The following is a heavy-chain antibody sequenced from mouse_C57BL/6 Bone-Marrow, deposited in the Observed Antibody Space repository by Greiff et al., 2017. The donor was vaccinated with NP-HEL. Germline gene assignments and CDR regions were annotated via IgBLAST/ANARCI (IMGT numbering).Heavy chain of an antibody. Sequence: EVQLQQSGAELVRPGASVKLSCTASGFNIKDVYMHWVKQRPEQGLEWIGWIDPENGDTESASKFQGKATITADTSSNTAYLQLSSLTSEDTAVYYCTTDKGDYWGQGTTLTGSA. CDR1: GFNIKDVY. CDR3: TTDKGDY. J-gene: IGHJ2*01. CDR2: IDPENGDT. V-gene: IGHV14-4*01.